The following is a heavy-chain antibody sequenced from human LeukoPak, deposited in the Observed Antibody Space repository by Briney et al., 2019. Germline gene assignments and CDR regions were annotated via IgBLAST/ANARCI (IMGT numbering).Heavy chain of an antibody. D-gene: IGHD1-1*01. J-gene: IGHJ4*02. V-gene: IGHV3-74*01. CDR1: GFPFSSYW. CDR3: AGGYGFDY. CDR2: INSDGSRT. Sequence: GGSLRLSCAASGFPFSSYWMHWVRQAPGKGLVWVSRINSDGSRTNYADSVKGRFTISRDNAKNTLYLQMNSLRVEDTAVYYCAGGYGFDYWGQGTLVTVSS.